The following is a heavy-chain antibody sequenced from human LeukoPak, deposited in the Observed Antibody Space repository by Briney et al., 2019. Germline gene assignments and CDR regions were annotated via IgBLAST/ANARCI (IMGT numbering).Heavy chain of an antibody. CDR3: ARERDTAMVTGDAFDI. J-gene: IGHJ3*02. CDR2: IIPIFGTA. D-gene: IGHD5-18*01. CDR1: GGTFSSYA. Sequence: SVKVSCKASGGTFSSYAISWVRQAPGQGLEWMGGIIPIFGTANYAQKFQGRVTITTDESTSTAYMELSSLRSEDTAVYYCARERDTAMVTGDAFDIWGQGTMVTVSS. V-gene: IGHV1-69*05.